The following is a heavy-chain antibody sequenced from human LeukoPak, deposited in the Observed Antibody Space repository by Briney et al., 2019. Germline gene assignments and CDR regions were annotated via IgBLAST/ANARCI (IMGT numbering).Heavy chain of an antibody. V-gene: IGHV1-2*02. CDR2: IHPNSGAT. D-gene: IGHD5-12*01. CDR1: GYEFTDFY. CDR3: ARLRGGFDSGDY. J-gene: IGHJ4*02. Sequence: GASLKLSCTASGYEFTDFYIHWVRQAPGQRPEWMGWIHPNSGATNYARVFKGRFTITRDKPISTAYMELASLKSDDRAVYYCARLRGGFDSGDYWGQGSLVTVSS.